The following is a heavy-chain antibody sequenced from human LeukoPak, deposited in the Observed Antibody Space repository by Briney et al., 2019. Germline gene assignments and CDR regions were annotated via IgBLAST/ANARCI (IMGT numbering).Heavy chain of an antibody. CDR1: GGTFSSYA. J-gene: IGHJ4*02. CDR3: AGEGWAITSRPLDY. Sequence: ASVKVSCKASGGTFSSYAISWVRQAPGQGLEWMGGIIPIFGTANYAQKFQGRVTITTDESTSTAYMELSSLRSEDTAVYYCAGEGWAITSRPLDYWGQGTLVTVSS. V-gene: IGHV1-69*05. D-gene: IGHD1-26*01. CDR2: IIPIFGTA.